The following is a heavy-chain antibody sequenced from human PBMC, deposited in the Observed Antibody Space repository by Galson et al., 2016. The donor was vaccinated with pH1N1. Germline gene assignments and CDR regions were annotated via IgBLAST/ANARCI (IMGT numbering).Heavy chain of an antibody. V-gene: IGHV3-11*04. J-gene: IGHJ6*02. D-gene: IGHD3-22*01. CDR3: ARVDMILAEEYGMDV. Sequence: SLRLSCAASGFTFSDFYMSWFRQAPGKGPESASYISSSGSTIYYADSVKGRFTISRDNAKNSLYLQMNSLRAEDTAVYYCARVDMILAEEYGMDVWGQGTTVTVSS. CDR2: ISSSGSTI. CDR1: GFTFSDFY.